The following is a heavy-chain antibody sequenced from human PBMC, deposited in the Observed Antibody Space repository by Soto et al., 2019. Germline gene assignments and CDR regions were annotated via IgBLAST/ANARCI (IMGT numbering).Heavy chain of an antibody. CDR1: GYTFTSYA. J-gene: IGHJ1*01. D-gene: IGHD5-18*01. Sequence: ASVKVSCKASGYTFTSYAMHWVRQAPGQRLEWMGWINAGNGNTKYSRKFQGRVTITRDTSASTAYMELSSLRSEDTAVYCCASDPGYSYRSNWARRTLVPVSS. CDR2: INAGNGNT. CDR3: ASDPGYSYRSN. V-gene: IGHV1-3*01.